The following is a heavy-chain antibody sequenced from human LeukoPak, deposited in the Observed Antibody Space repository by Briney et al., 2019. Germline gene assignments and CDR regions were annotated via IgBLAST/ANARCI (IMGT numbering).Heavy chain of an antibody. CDR3: ATGNYYDSRGYYTFGY. CDR2: INGDGSTT. CDR1: GFTFSKYW. Sequence: GGSLRLSCAASGFTFSKYWMHWLRQVPGKGLVWVSLINGDGSTTNYADLVKGRFTISRDNAKNTLSLQVNSLRAEDTAVYYCATGNYYDSRGYYTFGYWGQGTLVTVSS. D-gene: IGHD3-22*01. V-gene: IGHV3-74*01. J-gene: IGHJ1*01.